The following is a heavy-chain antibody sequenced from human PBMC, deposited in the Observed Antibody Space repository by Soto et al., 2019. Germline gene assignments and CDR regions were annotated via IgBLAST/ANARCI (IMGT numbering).Heavy chain of an antibody. V-gene: IGHV5-51*01. CDR1: GYSFTSFW. CDR3: ARRPAYFAY. J-gene: IGHJ4*02. D-gene: IGHD2-2*01. CDR2: IYPGDSDT. Sequence: PGESLKISCQASGYSFTSFWIGWVRQMPGKGLEWMGMIYPGDSDTKYSPSFQGQVTISADKSISTAYLQWSSLKASDTAMYYCARRPAYFAYWGQGPPVTVSS.